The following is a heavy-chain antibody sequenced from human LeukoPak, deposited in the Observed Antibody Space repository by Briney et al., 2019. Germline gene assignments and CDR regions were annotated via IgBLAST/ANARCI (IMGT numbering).Heavy chain of an antibody. CDR3: ASDPFTCPANCVCYTKRNWFDP. D-gene: IGHD2-8*01. J-gene: IGHJ5*02. V-gene: IGHV1-46*01. Sequence: GASVKVSCKASGYTFTSYYMHWVRQAPGQGLEWMGIINPSGGSTSYAQKFQGRVTMTRDTSTSTVYMELSSLRSEDTAVYYCASDPFTCPANCVCYTKRNWFDPWGQGTLVTVSS. CDR2: INPSGGST. CDR1: GYTFTSYY.